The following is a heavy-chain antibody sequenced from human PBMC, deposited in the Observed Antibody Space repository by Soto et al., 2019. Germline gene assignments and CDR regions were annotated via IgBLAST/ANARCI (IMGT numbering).Heavy chain of an antibody. J-gene: IGHJ6*03. D-gene: IGHD6-13*01. CDR3: ARGIAAAGTKYYYYYMDV. Sequence: ASVKVSCKASGYTFTSYGISWVRQAPGQGLEGMGWMNPNSGNTGYAQKFQGRVTMTRNTSISTAYMELSSLRSEDTAVYYCARGIAAAGTKYYYYYMDVWGKGTTVTVSS. CDR2: MNPNSGNT. V-gene: IGHV1-8*02. CDR1: GYTFTSYG.